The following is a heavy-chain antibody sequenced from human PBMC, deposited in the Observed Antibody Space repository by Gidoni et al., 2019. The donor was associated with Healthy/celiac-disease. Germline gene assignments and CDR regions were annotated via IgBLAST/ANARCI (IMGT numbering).Heavy chain of an antibody. V-gene: IGHV3-48*03. CDR3: ARAGRDFYDSSGYYVAGSFYYYGMDV. D-gene: IGHD3-22*01. Sequence: EVQLVESGGGLVPPGGSMRLSCAASQFTFSSYDLTWVRQAPGKGREWVSYMSSSGSTIYYADSVKGRFTISRDNAKNSLYLQMNSLRAEDTAVYYCARAGRDFYDSSGYYVAGSFYYYGMDVWGQGTTVTVSS. J-gene: IGHJ6*02. CDR2: MSSSGSTI. CDR1: QFTFSSYD.